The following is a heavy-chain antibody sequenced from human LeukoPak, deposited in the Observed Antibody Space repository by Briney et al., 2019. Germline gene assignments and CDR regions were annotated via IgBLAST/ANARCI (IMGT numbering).Heavy chain of an antibody. V-gene: IGHV3-21*01. CDR1: GFTFSSYS. CDR3: ARDFEFGSAAGTPN. D-gene: IGHD6-13*01. J-gene: IGHJ4*02. CDR2: ISSSSSYI. Sequence: PGGSLRLSCAASGFTFSSYSMNRVRQAPGKGLEWVSSISSSSSYIYYADSVKGRFTISRDNAKNSLYLQMNSLRAEDTAVYYCARDFEFGSAAGTPNWGQGTLVTVSS.